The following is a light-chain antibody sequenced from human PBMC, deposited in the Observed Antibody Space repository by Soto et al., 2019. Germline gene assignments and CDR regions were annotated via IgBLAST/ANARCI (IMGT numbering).Light chain of an antibody. CDR3: QQYGSSGT. CDR2: RAS. CDR1: QSVASN. Sequence: SVATVSLTKEERATLSCRASQSVASNLAWYQQKLGQAPRLFIFRASSRATGIPARFSGSGSGTEFNMTISSLQSEDFAVYYWQQYGSSGTFGQVTKVDIK. V-gene: IGKV3-15*01. J-gene: IGKJ1*01.